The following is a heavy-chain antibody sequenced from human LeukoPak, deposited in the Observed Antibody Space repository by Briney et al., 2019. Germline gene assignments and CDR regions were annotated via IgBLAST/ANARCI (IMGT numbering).Heavy chain of an antibody. V-gene: IGHV4-34*01. Sequence: SETLSLTCAVYGGSFSGYYWRWIRQPPGKGLEWIGEINQSGSTNYNPSLKSQDTQGVDTFKNRFSPKPGSVTAGGTGVDYCARDPYRGGSSGYYYVRPPRWGQGTLVTVSS. CDR2: INQSGST. CDR3: ARDPYRGGSSGYYYVRPPR. CDR1: GGSFSGYY. D-gene: IGHD3-22*01. J-gene: IGHJ4*02.